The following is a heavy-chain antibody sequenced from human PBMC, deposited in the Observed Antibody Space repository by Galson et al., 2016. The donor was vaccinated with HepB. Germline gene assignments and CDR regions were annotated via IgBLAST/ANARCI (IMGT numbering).Heavy chain of an antibody. CDR2: IYPTGFT. D-gene: IGHD6-19*01. J-gene: IGHJ5*01. CDR3: AREGAYSGWYTSSREGWFHS. CDR1: GDSITNSHW. Sequence: ETLSLTCVVSGDSITNSHWWSWVRQPPGKGLEWIGEIYPTGFTNYNASLNSRVTITVDKANNRISLKLTSVTAADTAVYYCAREGAYSGWYTSSREGWFHSWGQGIMVTVSS. V-gene: IGHV4-4*02.